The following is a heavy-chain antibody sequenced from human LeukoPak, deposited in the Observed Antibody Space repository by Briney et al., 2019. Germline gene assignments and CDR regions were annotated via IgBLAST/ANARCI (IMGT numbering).Heavy chain of an antibody. D-gene: IGHD6-19*01. CDR2: IQNHGNDK. J-gene: IGHJ4*02. CDR1: GLDFRRSG. Sequence: GGSLRLSCVASGLDFRRSGMHWVRQAPGKGLEWLAFIQNHGNDKYYVDSLKGRFAISRDNSKNTVYLQMNSLRAEDTAVYYCAREGGVTVAGKFDSWGQGTLVTVSS. V-gene: IGHV3-30*02. CDR3: AREGGVTVAGKFDS.